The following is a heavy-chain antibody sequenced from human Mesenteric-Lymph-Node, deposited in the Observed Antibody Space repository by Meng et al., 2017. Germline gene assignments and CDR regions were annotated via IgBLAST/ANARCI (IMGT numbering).Heavy chain of an antibody. CDR3: ARIAVAGTFDY. J-gene: IGHJ4*02. V-gene: IGHV4-39*01. CDR2: IYYSGST. Sequence: QLQLQESGPGLVKPSETLSLTCPVSGGSISSSSYYGGWIRQPPGKGLEWIGSIYYSGSTYYNPSLKSRVTISVDTSKNQFSLKLSSVTAADTAVYYCARIAVAGTFDYWGQGTLVTVSS. CDR1: GGSISSSSYY. D-gene: IGHD6-19*01.